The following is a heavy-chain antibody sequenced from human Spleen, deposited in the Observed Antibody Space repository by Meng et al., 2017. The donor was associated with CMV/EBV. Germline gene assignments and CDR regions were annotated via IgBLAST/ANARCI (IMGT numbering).Heavy chain of an antibody. D-gene: IGHD6-19*01. CDR1: GVTFISSW. V-gene: IGHV3-7*01. Sequence: SGVTFISSWITWVRQAQGKGLEWVASIKKDGSEEYYVDSVKGRFTISRDNAKDSLYLQMNSLRAEDTAVYYCARDPYAGYGSGWWVYWGQGTLVTVSS. CDR2: IKKDGSEE. CDR3: ARDPYAGYGSGWWVY. J-gene: IGHJ4*02.